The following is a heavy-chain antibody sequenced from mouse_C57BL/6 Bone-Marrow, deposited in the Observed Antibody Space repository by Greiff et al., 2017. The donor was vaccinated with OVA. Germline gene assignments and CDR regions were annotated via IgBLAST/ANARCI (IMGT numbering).Heavy chain of an antibody. CDR3: ARTHAFWVAY. Sequence: QVTLKVSGPGILQSSQTLSLTCSFSGFSLSTSGMGVSWIRQPSGKGLEWLAHIYCDDDKRYTPSLKSRLTISQDTSRNQVFLKITSVDTADTATYYWARTHAFWVAYWGQGTLVTVSA. CDR2: IYCDDDK. V-gene: IGHV8-12*01. CDR1: GFSLSTSGMG. J-gene: IGHJ3*01.